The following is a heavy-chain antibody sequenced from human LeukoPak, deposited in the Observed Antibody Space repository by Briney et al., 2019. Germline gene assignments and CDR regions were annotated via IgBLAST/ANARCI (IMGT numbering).Heavy chain of an antibody. J-gene: IGHJ4*02. D-gene: IGHD1-26*01. Sequence: GGSLRLSCAASGLTFSSYSMNWVRQAPGKGLEWVSYISSSSTIYYADSVKGRFTVSRDNAKNSLYLQMNSLRAEDTAVYYCARRGPSGSLDYWGQGTLVTVSS. CDR3: ARRGPSGSLDY. V-gene: IGHV3-48*01. CDR1: GLTFSSYS. CDR2: ISSSSTI.